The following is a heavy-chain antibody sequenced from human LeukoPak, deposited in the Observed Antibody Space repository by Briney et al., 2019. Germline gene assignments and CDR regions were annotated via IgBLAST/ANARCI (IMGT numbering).Heavy chain of an antibody. D-gene: IGHD6-19*01. Sequence: PSETLSLTCTVSGYSISSGYYWGWIRQPPGKGLEWIGSGSTYYNPSLKSRVTISVDTSKNQFSLKLSSVTAADTAVYYCARIRYSSGPDAFDIWGQGTMVTVSS. CDR3: ARIRYSSGPDAFDI. CDR2: SGST. V-gene: IGHV4-38-2*02. CDR1: GYSISSGYY. J-gene: IGHJ3*02.